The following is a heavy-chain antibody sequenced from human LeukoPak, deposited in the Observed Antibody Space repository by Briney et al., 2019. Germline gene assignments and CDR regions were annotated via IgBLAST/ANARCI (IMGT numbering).Heavy chain of an antibody. CDR3: AKASRRATVTSLDY. D-gene: IGHD4-17*01. Sequence: GGSLRLSCAASGFTVSSNYMSWVRQAPGKGLEWVSVIYSGGSTYYADSVKGRFTISRDNSKNTLYLQMNSLRAEDTAVYYCAKASRRATVTSLDYWGQGTLVTVSS. CDR1: GFTVSSNY. J-gene: IGHJ4*02. CDR2: IYSGGST. V-gene: IGHV3-53*01.